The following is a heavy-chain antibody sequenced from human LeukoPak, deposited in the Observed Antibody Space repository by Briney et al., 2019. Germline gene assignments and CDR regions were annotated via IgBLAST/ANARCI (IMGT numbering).Heavy chain of an antibody. CDR3: ARGGIAAANDAFDI. Sequence: SETLSLTCAVYGGSFSGYYWSWIRQPPGKGLEWIGEINHSGSTNYNPSLKSRVTISVDTSKNQFSLKLSSVTAADTAVYYCARGGIAAANDAFDIWDQGTMVTVSS. J-gene: IGHJ3*02. CDR2: INHSGST. CDR1: GGSFSGYY. D-gene: IGHD6-13*01. V-gene: IGHV4-34*01.